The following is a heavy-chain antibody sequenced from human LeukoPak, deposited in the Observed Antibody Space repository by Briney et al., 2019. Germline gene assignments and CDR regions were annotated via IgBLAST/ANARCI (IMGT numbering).Heavy chain of an antibody. CDR1: GGSFSGYY. CDR3: ARRYGSGSYYYYYGMDV. J-gene: IGHJ6*02. Sequence: PSETLSLTCAVYGGSFSGYYWGWIRQPPGKGLEWIGEINHSGSTNYNPSLKSRVTISVDTSKNQFSLKLSSVTAADTAVYYCARRYGSGSYYYYYGMDVWGQGTTVTVSS. D-gene: IGHD3-10*01. V-gene: IGHV4-34*01. CDR2: INHSGST.